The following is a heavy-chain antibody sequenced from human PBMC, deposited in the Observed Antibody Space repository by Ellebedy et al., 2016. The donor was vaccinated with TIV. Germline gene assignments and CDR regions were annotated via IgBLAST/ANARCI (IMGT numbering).Heavy chain of an antibody. CDR1: GYSLTSNG. CDR2: IGAYNGNT. J-gene: IGHJ6*02. Sequence: AASVKVSCKASGYSLTSNGISWVRQAPGQGLEWMGWIGAYNGNTNYAQKFQGRVTMTTDTSTSTVYIDLRSLRSDDTAVYYCAMGLWFGELDVWGQGTTVTVSS. D-gene: IGHD3-10*01. CDR3: AMGLWFGELDV. V-gene: IGHV1-18*01.